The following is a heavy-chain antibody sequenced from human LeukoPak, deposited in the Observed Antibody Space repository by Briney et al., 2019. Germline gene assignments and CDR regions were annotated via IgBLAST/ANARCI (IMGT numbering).Heavy chain of an antibody. J-gene: IGHJ4*02. CDR3: ARVPTYYYGSGSNYFGY. CDR2: ISVYNGNT. D-gene: IGHD3-10*01. V-gene: IGHV1-18*01. CDR1: GYTFTSYG. Sequence: ASVKVSCEASGYTFTSYGISWVRQAPGQGLEWMGWISVYNGNTNYAQKFQGRVTMTRDTSTSTVYMELSSLRSEDTAVYYCARVPTYYYGSGSNYFGYWGQGTLVTVSS.